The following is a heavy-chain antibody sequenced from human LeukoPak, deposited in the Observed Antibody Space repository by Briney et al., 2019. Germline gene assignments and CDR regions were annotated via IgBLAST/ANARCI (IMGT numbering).Heavy chain of an antibody. Sequence: PSASLSPTCAVDGASFSGYYCSSTRQHPGDWREWIGEINHSVRTNYHPSLKSRATISVDTSKNQFSLKLSSVTAADTAVYYGARGRREPRFDCWGQGTLVTVSS. CDR2: INHSVRT. V-gene: IGHV4-34*01. J-gene: IGHJ4*02. CDR1: GASFSGYY. CDR3: ARGRREPRFDC.